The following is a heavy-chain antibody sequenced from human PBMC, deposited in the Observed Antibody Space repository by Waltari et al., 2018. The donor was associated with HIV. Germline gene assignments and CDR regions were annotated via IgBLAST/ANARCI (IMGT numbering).Heavy chain of an antibody. CDR1: GFTVSNIC. CDR2: IYSGGST. CDR3: AREEAVTARGGIDV. V-gene: IGHV3-66*01. J-gene: IGHJ3*01. D-gene: IGHD3-10*01. Sequence: EVQLVDSGGGLVQPGGSLRLSCAASGFTVSNICSSLVRQAPGKGLGWVSVIYSGGSTYYADSVKGRFTISRDNSKNTLYLQMNSLRVEDTAVYYCAREEAVTARGGIDVWGQGTMVTVSS.